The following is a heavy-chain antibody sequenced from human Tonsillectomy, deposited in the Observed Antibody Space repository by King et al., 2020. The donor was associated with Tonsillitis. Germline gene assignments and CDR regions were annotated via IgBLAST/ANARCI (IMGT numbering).Heavy chain of an antibody. V-gene: IGHV3-74*01. D-gene: IGHD2-2*01. CDR1: GITFSSYW. J-gene: IGHJ4*01. Sequence: VQLVESGGGLVQPGGSLRLSCAASGITFSSYWMHWVRQVPGKGLVWVSGINSDGSSTRSAESVKGRFTISRDNAKNTLFLQRNSLRAEDTAVYYCATSRSFDYWGHGTLVTVSS. CDR2: INSDGSST. CDR3: ATSRSFDY.